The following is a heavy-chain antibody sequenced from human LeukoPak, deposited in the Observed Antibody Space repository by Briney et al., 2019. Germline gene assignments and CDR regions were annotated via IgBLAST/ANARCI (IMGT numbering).Heavy chain of an antibody. J-gene: IGHJ4*02. Sequence: SETLSLTCTVSGGSISSSSYYWGWIRQPPGKGLEWIGSICYSGSTYYNPSLKSRVTISVDTSKNQLSLKLSSVTAADTAVYYCARGMGSGSYWATFDYWGQGTLVTVSS. CDR3: ARGMGSGSYWATFDY. CDR2: ICYSGST. CDR1: GGSISSSSYY. D-gene: IGHD1-26*01. V-gene: IGHV4-39*07.